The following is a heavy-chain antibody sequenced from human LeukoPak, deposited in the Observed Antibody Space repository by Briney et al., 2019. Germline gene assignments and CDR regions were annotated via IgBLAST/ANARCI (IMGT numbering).Heavy chain of an antibody. CDR2: IKQDGSEK. D-gene: IGHD3-22*01. J-gene: IGHJ4*02. CDR3: ARDRRITMM. CDR1: GFTFSIYW. V-gene: IGHV3-7*04. Sequence: GGSLRLSCAASGFTFSIYWMTWVRQAPGKGLEWVANIKQDGSEKYYVESVKGRFTISRDNAKNSLYLQMSSLRAEDTAVYYCARDRRITMMGGQGPLVTVS.